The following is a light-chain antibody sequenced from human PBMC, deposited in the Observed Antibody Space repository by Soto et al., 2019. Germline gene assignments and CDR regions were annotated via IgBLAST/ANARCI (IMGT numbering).Light chain of an antibody. CDR2: GAS. CDR3: QQYGSSFT. J-gene: IGKJ3*01. Sequence: EILFTQSPGTLSLSPGEIATLSCRASQSVSSSYLAWYQQKPGQAPRLLIYGASSRATGIPDRFSGSGSGTDFTLTISRLEPEDFAVYYCQQYGSSFTFGPGTKVDIK. V-gene: IGKV3-20*01. CDR1: QSVSSSY.